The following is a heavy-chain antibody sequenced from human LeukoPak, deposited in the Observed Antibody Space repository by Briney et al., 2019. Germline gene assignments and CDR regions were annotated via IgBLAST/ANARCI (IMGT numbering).Heavy chain of an antibody. J-gene: IGHJ4*02. V-gene: IGHV3-30*04. CDR1: GFTFSSYA. CDR3: AKGGVGATFFDY. D-gene: IGHD1-26*01. CDR2: ISYDGSNK. Sequence: PGGSLRLSCAASGFTFSSYAMHWVRQAPGKGLEWVAVISYDGSNKYYADSVKGRFTISRDNSKNTLYLQMNSLRAEDTAVYYCAKGGVGATFFDYWGQGTLVTVSS.